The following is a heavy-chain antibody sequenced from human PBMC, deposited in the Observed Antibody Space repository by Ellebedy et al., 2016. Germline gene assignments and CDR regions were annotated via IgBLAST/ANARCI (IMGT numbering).Heavy chain of an antibody. J-gene: IGHJ5*02. V-gene: IGHV3-13*04. D-gene: IGHD6-13*01. CDR1: GFTFSSYD. Sequence: GGSLRLSXAASGFTFSSYDMHWVRQATGKGLEWVSAIGTAGDTYYPGSVKGRFTISRENAKNSLYLQMNSLRAGDTAVYYCARGLAAAEFVGGWFDPWGQGTLVTVSS. CDR3: ARGLAAAEFVGGWFDP. CDR2: IGTAGDT.